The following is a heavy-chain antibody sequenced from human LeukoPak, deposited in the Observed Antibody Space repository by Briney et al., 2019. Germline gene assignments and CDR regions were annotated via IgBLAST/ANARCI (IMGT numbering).Heavy chain of an antibody. J-gene: IGHJ4*02. V-gene: IGHV3-48*03. CDR1: AFTFSSYE. D-gene: IGHD3-22*01. CDR3: ARDRITMIVVVRFDY. Sequence: GGSLRLSCAASAFTFSSYEMNWVRQAPGKGLEWVSYISSSGSTIYYADSVKGRFTISRDNAKNSLYLQMNSLRAEDTAVYYCARDRITMIVVVRFDYWGQGTLVTVSS. CDR2: ISSSGSTI.